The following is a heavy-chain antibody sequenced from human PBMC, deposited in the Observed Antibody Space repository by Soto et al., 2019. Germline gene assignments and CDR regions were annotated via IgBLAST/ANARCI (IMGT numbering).Heavy chain of an antibody. CDR1: GGTFNTYA. CDR2: ISPMFGAA. V-gene: IGHV1-69*19. CDR3: AREVQVHTPAFVC. J-gene: IGHJ4*02. D-gene: IGHD3-10*01. Sequence: QVQLVQSGAEMKKPGSSVKVSCQTSGGTFNTYAMNWVRQAPGQDPEWMGDISPMFGAANYAPKFQGRVTITADESTGTSYMQLSSLTSEDTALYFCAREVQVHTPAFVCWGQGTLVTVSS.